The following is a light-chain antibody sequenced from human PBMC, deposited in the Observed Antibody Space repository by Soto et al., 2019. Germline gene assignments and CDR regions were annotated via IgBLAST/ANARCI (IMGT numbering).Light chain of an antibody. CDR2: GAS. CDR1: QSVSNNY. Sequence: ENVFTQSPGTLSLSPGDRASLSCRASQSVSNNYLAWHQQRPGQAPRLLIFGASNRETGVLDRFTGSASGTEFTLTISRLQPEDVAVDYCQQYYGATLTFGQGTKVDIK. CDR3: QQYYGATLT. V-gene: IGKV3-20*01. J-gene: IGKJ1*01.